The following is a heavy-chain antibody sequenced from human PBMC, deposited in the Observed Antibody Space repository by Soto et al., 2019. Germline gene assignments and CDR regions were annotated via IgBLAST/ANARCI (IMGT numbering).Heavy chain of an antibody. CDR3: ARHGRWPRWYFDY. CDR2: IYPGDSDI. V-gene: IGHV5-51*01. J-gene: IGHJ4*02. CDR1: GYRFTDYW. Sequence: GESLKISCKGSGYRFTDYWIGWVRQVPGKGPEWVGVIYPGDSDIRYSPSFQGQVTISADKSITTAYLQWNSLKVSDTAMYYCARHGRWPRWYFDYRSQGTPVTVSS. D-gene: IGHD2-15*01.